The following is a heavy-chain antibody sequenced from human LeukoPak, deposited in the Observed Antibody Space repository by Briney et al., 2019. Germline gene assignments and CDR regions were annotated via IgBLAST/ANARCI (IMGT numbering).Heavy chain of an antibody. CDR1: GITFSSYG. CDR3: AKARERYCSGGTCFTNFDY. J-gene: IGHJ4*02. V-gene: IGHV3-30*02. Sequence: GGTLRLSCAASGITFSSYGMHWVRQAPGKGLEWVAFIRYDGSNKYYADSVKGRFTISRDNSKNTLYLQMNSLRAEDTAIYYCAKARERYCSGGTCFTNFDYWGQGTLVTVSS. D-gene: IGHD2-15*01. CDR2: IRYDGSNK.